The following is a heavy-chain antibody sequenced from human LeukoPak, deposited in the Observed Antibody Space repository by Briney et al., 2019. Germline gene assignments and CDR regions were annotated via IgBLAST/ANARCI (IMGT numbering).Heavy chain of an antibody. V-gene: IGHV3-21*01. J-gene: IGHJ4*02. CDR1: GFSFTSDS. D-gene: IGHD2-2*01. Sequence: GGSLRLSCAASGFSFTSDSMNWVRQTPGKGLEWVSSISSTSSYIYYADSVKGRFTISRDNAKNSLYLQMNSLRAEDTAVYYCARDEDIVLVPAAVNYFDYWGQGTLVTVSS. CDR2: ISSTSSYI. CDR3: ARDEDIVLVPAAVNYFDY.